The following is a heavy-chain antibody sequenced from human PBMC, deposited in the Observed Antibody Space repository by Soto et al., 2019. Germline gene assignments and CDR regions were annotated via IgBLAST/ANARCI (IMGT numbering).Heavy chain of an antibody. J-gene: IGHJ4*02. CDR3: AREERSSSWYYFAY. CDR2: TYYRSKWYN. V-gene: IGHV6-1*01. CDR1: GDSVSSNSAA. Sequence: PSETLSLTCASSGDSVSSNSAAWNWIRQSPSRGLEWLGRTYYRSKWYNDYAVSVKSRITINPDTSKNQFSLQLNSVTPEDTAVYYCAREERSSSWYYFAYWGQGTLVTVSS. D-gene: IGHD6-13*01.